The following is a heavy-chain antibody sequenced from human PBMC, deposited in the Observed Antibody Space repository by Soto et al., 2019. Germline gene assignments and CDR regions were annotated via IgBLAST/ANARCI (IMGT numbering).Heavy chain of an antibody. V-gene: IGHV3-9*01. CDR2: MSWNGGTI. CDR3: VYFCRLGLVWDAFAT. D-gene: IGHD3-3*01. Sequence: PGVALKISCAGSGFTFEDYAMHWFRRAPGRGLAWVSGMSWNGGTIDYVASVKGRFTVSRANAKNSLYLQMNSLRPQDTAVYYCVYFCRLGLVWDAFATWGQGTMVTVSS. J-gene: IGHJ3*01. CDR1: GFTFEDYA.